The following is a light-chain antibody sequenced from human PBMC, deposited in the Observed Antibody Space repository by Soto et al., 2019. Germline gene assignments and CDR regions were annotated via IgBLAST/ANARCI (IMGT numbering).Light chain of an antibody. J-gene: IGKJ2*01. CDR3: QQYGSSPPNT. Sequence: GLTQSPGTLSFYTGERATLSCRASHSVSSSYLAWYQQKPGQAPRLLIYGASSRATGIPDRFSGSGSGTDFTLTISRLEPEDFAVYYCQQYGSSPPNTFG. CDR2: GAS. CDR1: HSVSSSY. V-gene: IGKV3-20*01.